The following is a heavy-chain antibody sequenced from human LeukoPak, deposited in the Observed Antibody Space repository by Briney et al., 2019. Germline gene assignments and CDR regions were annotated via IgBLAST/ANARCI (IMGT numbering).Heavy chain of an antibody. CDR2: ISYDGSNK. V-gene: IGHV3-30-3*01. D-gene: IGHD3-22*01. CDR3: ARCHYDSSGYGYGMDV. CDR1: GFTFSSYA. Sequence: PGRSLRLSCAASGFTFSSYAMHWVRQAPGKGLEWVAVISYDGSNKYYADSVKGRFTISRDNAKNSLYLQMNSLRAEDTAVYYCARCHYDSSGYGYGMDVWGQGTTVTVSS. J-gene: IGHJ6*02.